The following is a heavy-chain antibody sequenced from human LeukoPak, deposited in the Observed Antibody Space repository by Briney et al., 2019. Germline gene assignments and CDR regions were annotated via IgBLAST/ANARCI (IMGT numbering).Heavy chain of an antibody. J-gene: IGHJ5*02. CDR1: GYTFTSYG. D-gene: IGHD4-17*01. CDR3: ARDRAVTTGRGWFDP. V-gene: IGHV1-18*01. CDR2: ISAYNGNT. Sequence: ASVKVSCKASGYTFTSYGISWVRQAPGQGLEWMGWISAYNGNTNYAQKLQGRVTMTTDTSTSTAYMELRSLRSDDTAVYYCARDRAVTTGRGWFDPWGQGTLVTVSS.